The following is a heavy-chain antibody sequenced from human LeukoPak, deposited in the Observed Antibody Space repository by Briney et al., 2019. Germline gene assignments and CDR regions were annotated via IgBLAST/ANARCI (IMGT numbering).Heavy chain of an antibody. Sequence: VASVKVSCKASGYTFTGYYMHWVRQAPGQGLEWMGRINPNSGGTNYAQKFQGRVTMTRDTSISTAYMELSRLRSDDTAVYYCASYYYDSSGYYRDFDYWGQGTLVTVSS. CDR2: INPNSGGT. CDR3: ASYYYDSSGYYRDFDY. J-gene: IGHJ4*02. CDR1: GYTFTGYY. D-gene: IGHD3-22*01. V-gene: IGHV1-2*06.